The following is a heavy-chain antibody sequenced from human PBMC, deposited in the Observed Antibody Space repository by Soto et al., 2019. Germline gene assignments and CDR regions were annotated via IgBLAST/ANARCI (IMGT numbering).Heavy chain of an antibody. CDR2: ISGSGGRA. CDR1: GFTFDDYA. D-gene: IGHD2-15*01. V-gene: IGHV3-23*01. Sequence: EEQLLESGGGLVQPGGSLRLSCAASGFTFDDYAMSWVRQAPGEGPEWASVISGSGGRAYYADSVRGRFTISRDNSKNTLSLQMNSLRAEDTAVYYCAKIGLGRCSGGSCRELYFASWGQGTLVTVSS. J-gene: IGHJ4*02. CDR3: AKIGLGRCSGGSCRELYFAS.